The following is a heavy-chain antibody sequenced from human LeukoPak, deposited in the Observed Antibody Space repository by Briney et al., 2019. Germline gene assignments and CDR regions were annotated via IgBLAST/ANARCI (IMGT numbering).Heavy chain of an antibody. CDR3: ARGAYYGDYDG. D-gene: IGHD4-17*01. J-gene: IGHJ4*02. CDR2: ISTYNGNT. CDR1: GYTFSNYA. Sequence: ASVKVSCKASGYTFSNYAINWVRQAPGQGLEWMGWISTYNGNTNYAQKLQDRVTMTTDTSTSTAYMELSSLRSEDTAVYYCARGAYYGDYDGWGQGTLLTVSS. V-gene: IGHV1-18*01.